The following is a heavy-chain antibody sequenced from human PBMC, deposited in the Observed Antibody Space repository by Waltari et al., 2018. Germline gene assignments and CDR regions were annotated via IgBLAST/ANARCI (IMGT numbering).Heavy chain of an antibody. J-gene: IGHJ4*02. CDR2: KYYRSKWYN. CDR3: AREPLNWEFDY. V-gene: IGHV6-1*01. Sequence: QVQLQQSGPGLVKPSQTLSLTSAISGASGSSNSTAWHWLRQSQSRGLAWVGRKYYRSKWYNDYAVSVKSHITINPGTSKKQFSLQLNSVPPEDTAVYSCAREPLNWEFDYWGQGTLVSVSS. D-gene: IGHD7-27*01. CDR1: GASGSSNSTA.